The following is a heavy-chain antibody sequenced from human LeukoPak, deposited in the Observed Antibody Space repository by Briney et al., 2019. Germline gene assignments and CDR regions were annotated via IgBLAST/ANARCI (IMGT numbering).Heavy chain of an antibody. CDR1: GGSISSYY. CDR3: ARHIVAIPAGGGFDP. Sequence: SETLSLTCTVSGGSISSYYWSWIRQPPGKGLEWIGYIYYGGSTNYNPSLKSRVTISVDTSKNQFSLKLSSVTAADTAVYYCARHIVAIPAGGGFDPWGQGTLVTVSS. J-gene: IGHJ5*02. V-gene: IGHV4-59*08. D-gene: IGHD6-25*01. CDR2: IYYGGST.